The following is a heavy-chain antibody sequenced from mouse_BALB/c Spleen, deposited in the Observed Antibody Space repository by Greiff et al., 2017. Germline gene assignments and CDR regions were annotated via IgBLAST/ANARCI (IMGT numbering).Heavy chain of an antibody. CDR1: GYSITSGYS. D-gene: IGHD1-1*01. Sequence: EVQLQQSGPDLVKPSQSLSLTCTVTGYSITSGYSWHWIRQFPGNKLEWMGYIHYSGSTNYNPSLKSRISITRDTSKNQFFLQLNSVTTEDTAMYYCAREGDYYGSSYYAMDYWGQGTSVTVSS. J-gene: IGHJ4*01. CDR2: IHYSGST. CDR3: AREGDYYGSSYYAMDY. V-gene: IGHV3-1*02.